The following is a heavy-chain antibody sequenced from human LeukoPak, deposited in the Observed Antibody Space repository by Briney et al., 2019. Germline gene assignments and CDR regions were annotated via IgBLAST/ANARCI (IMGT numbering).Heavy chain of an antibody. CDR1: GFTFSSYG. CDR2: ISGSGGST. CDR3: AKDAGNMVRGVIIIHSRLHYFDY. Sequence: GGSLRLSCAASGFTFSSYGMSWLRQAPGKGLEWVSAISGSGGSTYYADSVKGRFTISRDNSKNTLYLQMNSLRAEDTAVYYCAKDAGNMVRGVIIIHSRLHYFDYWGQGTLVTVSS. V-gene: IGHV3-23*01. D-gene: IGHD3-10*01. J-gene: IGHJ4*02.